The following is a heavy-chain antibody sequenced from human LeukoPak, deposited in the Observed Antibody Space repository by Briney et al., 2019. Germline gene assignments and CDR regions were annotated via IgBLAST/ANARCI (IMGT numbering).Heavy chain of an antibody. CDR1: GGTFSSYA. J-gene: IGHJ3*02. CDR3: ARAPITGTTDAFDI. CDR2: IIPIFGTA. D-gene: IGHD1-7*01. V-gene: IGHV1-69*05. Sequence: ASVKVPCKASGGTFSSYAISWVRQAPGQGLEWMGGIIPIFGTANYAQKFQGRVTITTDESTSTAYMELSSLRSEDTAVYYCARAPITGTTDAFDIWGQGTMVTVSS.